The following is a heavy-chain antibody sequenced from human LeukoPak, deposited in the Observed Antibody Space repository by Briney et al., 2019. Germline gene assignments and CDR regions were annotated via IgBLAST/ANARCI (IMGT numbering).Heavy chain of an antibody. D-gene: IGHD3-16*02. Sequence: PGGSLGLSCAASGFTFSTYAMSWVRQAPGKGLEWVSAISGSGYSTYYADSVKGRFTISRDNSKNTLYLQMNSLRAEDTAVYYCAINYVWGSYRYRYFDYWGQGTLVTVSS. CDR1: GFTFSTYA. J-gene: IGHJ4*02. V-gene: IGHV3-23*01. CDR3: AINYVWGSYRYRYFDY. CDR2: ISGSGYST.